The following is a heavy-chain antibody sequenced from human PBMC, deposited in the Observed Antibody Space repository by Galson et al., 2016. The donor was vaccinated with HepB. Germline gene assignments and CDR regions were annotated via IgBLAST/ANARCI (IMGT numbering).Heavy chain of an antibody. J-gene: IGHJ4*02. V-gene: IGHV3-74*01. D-gene: IGHD3-10*01. CDR1: GFTFTTYW. Sequence: SLRLSCAASGFTFTTYWMHWVRKVPGKGLEWVARIKNDDNSGRYADSVKGRFTISRDNSKNTLYLQMNNLRAEDAAIYYCAARPGRQFWPAPLDFWGQGTLVTVSS. CDR3: AARPGRQFWPAPLDF. CDR2: IKNDDNSG.